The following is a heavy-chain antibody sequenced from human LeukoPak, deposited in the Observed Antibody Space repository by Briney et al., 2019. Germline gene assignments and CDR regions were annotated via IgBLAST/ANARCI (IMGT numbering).Heavy chain of an antibody. D-gene: IGHD2-2*01. V-gene: IGHV4-34*01. Sequence: SQTLSLTWALYGGSFSGYYWSWIRQPPGKGLGWVGEIHPSGSTNYNPSLKSRVTISVDTSKNQFSLKLSSVTAADTAVYYCARVSEYHLNPHYYYYKDVWGKGTTVTVSS. J-gene: IGHJ6*03. CDR2: IHPSGST. CDR3: ARVSEYHLNPHYYYYKDV. CDR1: GGSFSGYY.